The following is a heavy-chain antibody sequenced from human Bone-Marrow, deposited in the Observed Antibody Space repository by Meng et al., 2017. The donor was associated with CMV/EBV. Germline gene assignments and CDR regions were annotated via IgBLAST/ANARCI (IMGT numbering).Heavy chain of an antibody. CDR1: GYTFTSYD. D-gene: IGHD1-26*01. Sequence: ASVKVSCKASGYTFTSYDINWVRQAPGQGLEWMGWISAYNGNTNYAQKLQGRVTMTTDTSTSTAYMELRSLRSDDTAVYYCARDSPWWEPYYFDYWGQGTLVTVSS. V-gene: IGHV1-18*01. J-gene: IGHJ4*02. CDR3: ARDSPWWEPYYFDY. CDR2: ISAYNGNT.